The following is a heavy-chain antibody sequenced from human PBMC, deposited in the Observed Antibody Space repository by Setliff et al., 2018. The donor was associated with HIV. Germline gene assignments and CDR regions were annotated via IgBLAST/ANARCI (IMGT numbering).Heavy chain of an antibody. CDR3: ARQRKLNTAMAYDFDY. V-gene: IGHV4-34*01. CDR2: INHSGST. J-gene: IGHJ4*02. Sequence: SETLSLTCAVYGGSFSAYYWSWIRQPPGKGLEWIGEINHSGSTNYNPSLKTRVTIMVDTSKNQFSLKLGSVTAADTAVYYCARQRKLNTAMAYDFDYWGQGTLVTVSS. CDR1: GGSFSAYY. D-gene: IGHD5-18*01.